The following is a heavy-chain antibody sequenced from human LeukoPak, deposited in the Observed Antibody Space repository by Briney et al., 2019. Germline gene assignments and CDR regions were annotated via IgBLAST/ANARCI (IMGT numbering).Heavy chain of an antibody. Sequence: GGSLRLSCAASGFTSSGYWMHWVRQAPGKGLVWVSRLNPDATRTTYADSVKGRFTVSRDNAKNTVYLQMNSLRAEDTAVYYCAPGCSGGSCLVSWGQGTLVTVSP. D-gene: IGHD2-15*01. CDR2: LNPDATRT. V-gene: IGHV3-74*01. CDR3: APGCSGGSCLVS. J-gene: IGHJ5*02. CDR1: GFTSSGYW.